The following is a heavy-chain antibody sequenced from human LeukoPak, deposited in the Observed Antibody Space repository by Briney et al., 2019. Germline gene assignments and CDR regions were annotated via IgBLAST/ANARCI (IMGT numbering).Heavy chain of an antibody. D-gene: IGHD6-25*01. J-gene: IGHJ4*02. CDR2: ISYGSGTI. V-gene: IGHV3-48*02. Sequence: GGSLRLTCAASGFIFSSKSMNWVRQAPGKGLEWVSYISYGSGTIYYADSVKGRFTISRDNAKNSLYLQMNSLRDEDTAVYYCARDFSPGQRFCFEHWGQGTLVTVSS. CDR1: GFIFSSKS. CDR3: ARDFSPGQRFCFEH.